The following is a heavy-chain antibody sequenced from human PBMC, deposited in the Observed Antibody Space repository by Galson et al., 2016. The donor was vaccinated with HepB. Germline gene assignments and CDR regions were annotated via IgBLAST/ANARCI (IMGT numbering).Heavy chain of an antibody. CDR2: ISNSGGKP. CDR3: ARGDSSGWNYFDN. V-gene: IGHV3-23*01. J-gene: IGHJ4*02. Sequence: SLRLSCAASGFTFTNYAMTWVRQGPGKGLEWVSSISNSGGKPYYADSVKGRFTISRDNSKNTLYLQMNSLRAEDTAVYYCARGDSSGWNYFDNWGQGTLVTVSS. CDR1: GFTFTNYA. D-gene: IGHD6-19*01.